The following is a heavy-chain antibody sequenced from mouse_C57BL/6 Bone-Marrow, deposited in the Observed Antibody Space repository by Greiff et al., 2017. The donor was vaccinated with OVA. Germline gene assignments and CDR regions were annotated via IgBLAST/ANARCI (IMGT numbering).Heavy chain of an antibody. Sequence: VQLQQPGAELVRPGTSVKLSCKASGYTFTSYWMHWVKQRPGQGLEWIGVIDTSDSYTNYNQKFKGKATLTADKSSSTAYMELRSLTSEDSAVYFCARKKLGHWYFDVWGTGTTVTVSS. CDR2: IDTSDSYT. V-gene: IGHV1-59*01. CDR1: GYTFTSYW. J-gene: IGHJ1*03. D-gene: IGHD4-1*01. CDR3: ARKKLGHWYFDV.